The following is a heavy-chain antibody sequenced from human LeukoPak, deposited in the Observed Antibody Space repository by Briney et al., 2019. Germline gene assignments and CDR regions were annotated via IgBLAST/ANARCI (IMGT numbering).Heavy chain of an antibody. CDR1: GFTLSSYS. J-gene: IGHJ4*02. V-gene: IGHV3-21*01. D-gene: IGHD1-26*01. CDR3: ARDVWDVGYY. CDR2: ISSSSSYI. Sequence: GGSLRLSCAASGFTLSSYSMNWVRQAPGKGLEWVSSISSSSSYIYYADSVKGRFTISRDNAKNSLYLQMNSLRAEDTAVYYCARDVWDVGYYWGQGTLVTVSS.